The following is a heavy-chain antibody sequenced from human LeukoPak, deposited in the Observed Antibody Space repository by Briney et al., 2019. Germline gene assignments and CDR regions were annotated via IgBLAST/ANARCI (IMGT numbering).Heavy chain of an antibody. Sequence: PSETLSLTCAVHGGSFSGYYWSWIRQPAGKGLEWIGRIYTRGSTNYNPSLKSRVTMSVDTSKNQFSLKLSSVTAADTAVYYCARGRYCSADICSGGDAFDIWGQGTMVSVSS. CDR2: IYTRGST. CDR3: ARGRYCSADICSGGDAFDI. V-gene: IGHV4-59*10. J-gene: IGHJ3*02. CDR1: GGSFSGYY. D-gene: IGHD2-15*01.